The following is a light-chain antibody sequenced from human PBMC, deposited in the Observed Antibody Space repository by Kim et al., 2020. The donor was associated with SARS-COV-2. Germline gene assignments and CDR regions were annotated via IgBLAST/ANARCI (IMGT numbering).Light chain of an antibody. V-gene: IGKV1-6*01. J-gene: IGKJ5*01. Sequence: ASVGDRVTITCRASQDIRNDLNWCQQKPGKGPELLIYAASNLRSGVASRFNGSGSGSEFTLTISSLQPEDFATYYCVQDYDYPITFGQGTRLEIK. CDR3: VQDYDYPIT. CDR2: AAS. CDR1: QDIRND.